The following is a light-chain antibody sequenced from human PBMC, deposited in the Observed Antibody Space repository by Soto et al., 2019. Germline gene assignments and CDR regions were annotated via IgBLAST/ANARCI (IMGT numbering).Light chain of an antibody. CDR2: EVS. Sequence: QSALTQPPSAYGSPGQSVTISCTGTSSDVGGCKFVSWYQQYPGKAPKLIIYEVSKRPSGVPVRFSGSKSGNTASLTVSGRRAEDEADYYCSSCAGSNNPYVFGAGTQLTVL. V-gene: IGLV2-8*01. J-gene: IGLJ1*01. CDR1: SSDVGGCKF. CDR3: SSCAGSNNPYV.